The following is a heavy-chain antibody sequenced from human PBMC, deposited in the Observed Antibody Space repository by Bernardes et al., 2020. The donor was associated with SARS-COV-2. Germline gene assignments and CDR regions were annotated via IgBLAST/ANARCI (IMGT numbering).Heavy chain of an antibody. Sequence: TLSLTCAVYGGSFSGYYWSWIRQPPGKGLEWIAEINHSGSTNYNPSLKSRVTTSVDTSKTQFSLKLSSVTAADTAVYYCARGSRDLRWGMDVWGQGTTVTVSS. J-gene: IGHJ6*02. CDR2: INHSGST. V-gene: IGHV4-34*01. CDR1: GGSFSGYY. D-gene: IGHD2-15*01. CDR3: ARGSRDLRWGMDV.